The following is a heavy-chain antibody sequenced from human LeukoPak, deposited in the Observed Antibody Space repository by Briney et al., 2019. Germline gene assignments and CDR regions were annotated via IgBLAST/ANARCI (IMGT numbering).Heavy chain of an antibody. D-gene: IGHD3-22*01. V-gene: IGHV4-31*03. CDR2: IYYSGST. Sequence: SQTLSLTCTVSGGSISSGGYYWSWNRQHPGKGLEWIGYIYYSGSTYYNPSLKSRVTISVDASKNRFSLKLSSVTAADTAVYYCARAPSHYYDSKGVWHWGQGTLVTVSS. CDR3: ARAPSHYYDSKGVWH. J-gene: IGHJ4*02. CDR1: GGSISSGGYY.